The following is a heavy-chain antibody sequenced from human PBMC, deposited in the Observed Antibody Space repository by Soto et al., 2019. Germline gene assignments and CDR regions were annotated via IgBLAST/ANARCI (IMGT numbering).Heavy chain of an antibody. V-gene: IGHV4-39*01. D-gene: IGHD3-16*01. J-gene: IGHJ3*02. Sequence: SETLSLTCTVSGGSISSSSYYWGWIRQPPGKGLEWIGSIYYSGSTYYNPSLKSRVTISVDTSKNQFSLKLSSVTAADTAVYYCARVGYDYIWGSYPFEAFDIWGQGTMVTVSS. CDR1: GGSISSSSYY. CDR3: ARVGYDYIWGSYPFEAFDI. CDR2: IYYSGST.